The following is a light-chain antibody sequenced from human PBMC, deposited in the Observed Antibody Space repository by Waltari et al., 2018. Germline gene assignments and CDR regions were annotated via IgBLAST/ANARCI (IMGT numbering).Light chain of an antibody. Sequence: QTLVTQEPSLSVSPGGTVTLTCGLTSGPVSDGNYPTWYQLTPGQAPRTLIYYTNSRSSGVPDRFSGSILGNKAALTITGAQADDESDYHCMLYLNGESRVFGGGTKLTVL. CDR3: MLYLNGESRV. CDR1: SGPVSDGNY. CDR2: YTN. J-gene: IGLJ3*02. V-gene: IGLV8-61*01.